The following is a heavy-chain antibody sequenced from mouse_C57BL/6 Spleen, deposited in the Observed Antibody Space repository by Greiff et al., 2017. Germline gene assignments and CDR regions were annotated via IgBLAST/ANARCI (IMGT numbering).Heavy chain of an antibody. D-gene: IGHD2-3*01. Sequence: QVQLQQSGPELVKPGASVKISCKASGYAFSSSWMNWVKQRPGKGLEWIGRIYPGDGDTNYNGKFKGKATLTADKSSSTAYMQLSSLTSEDSAVYFCARWAYDYCDYWGQGTTLTVSS. CDR3: ARWAYDYCDY. J-gene: IGHJ2*01. CDR1: GYAFSSSW. CDR2: IYPGDGDT. V-gene: IGHV1-82*01.